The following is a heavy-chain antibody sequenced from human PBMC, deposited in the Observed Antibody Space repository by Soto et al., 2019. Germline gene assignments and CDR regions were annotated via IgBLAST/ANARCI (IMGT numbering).Heavy chain of an antibody. D-gene: IGHD3-22*01. CDR2: IFHDGTA. CDR1: GVSISSGNW. Sequence: SETLSLTCAVSGVSISSGNWWTWVRQTPQRGLEYIGEIFHDGTANYYPSFERRVAISVDTSKNQFSLKLTSVTPADTAISFCARLVYDTRLNSMYFDFWGQGALVTVSS. J-gene: IGHJ4*02. CDR3: ARLVYDTRLNSMYFDF. V-gene: IGHV4-4*02.